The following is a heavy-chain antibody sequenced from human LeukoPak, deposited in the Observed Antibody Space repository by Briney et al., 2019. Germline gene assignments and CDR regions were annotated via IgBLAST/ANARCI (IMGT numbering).Heavy chain of an antibody. D-gene: IGHD1-26*01. Sequence: GGSLRLSCAASRFTFSSYAMSWVRQAPGKGPEWVSAISGSGGSTYYADSVKGRFTISRDNSKNTLYLQMNSLRAEDTAVYYCAGAPTYSGSYFDYWGQGTLVTVSS. CDR1: RFTFSSYA. J-gene: IGHJ4*02. V-gene: IGHV3-23*01. CDR3: AGAPTYSGSYFDY. CDR2: ISGSGGST.